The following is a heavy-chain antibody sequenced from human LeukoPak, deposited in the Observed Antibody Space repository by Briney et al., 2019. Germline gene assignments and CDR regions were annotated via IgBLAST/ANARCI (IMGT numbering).Heavy chain of an antibody. D-gene: IGHD2-2*02. Sequence: PSQTLSLTCTVSGGSISSGSYYWSWIRQPAGKGLEWIGRIYTSGSTNYNPSLKSRVTISVDTSKNQFSLKLSSVTAADTAVYYCARDRQLLYDYWGQGTLVTVSS. V-gene: IGHV4-61*02. CDR1: GGSISSGSYY. CDR3: ARDRQLLYDY. J-gene: IGHJ4*02. CDR2: IYTSGST.